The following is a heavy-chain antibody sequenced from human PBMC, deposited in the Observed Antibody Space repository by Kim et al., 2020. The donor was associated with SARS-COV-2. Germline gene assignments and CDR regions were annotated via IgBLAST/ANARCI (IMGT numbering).Heavy chain of an antibody. V-gene: IGHV4-39*01. CDR1: GGSISSSSYY. CDR2: IYYSGST. D-gene: IGHD2-2*01. J-gene: IGHJ4*02. CDR3: ARRSTPVVPAAISNYYFDY. Sequence: SETLSLTCTVSGGSISSSSYYWGWIRQPPGKGLEWIGSIYYSGSTYYNPSLKSRVTISVDTSKNQFSLKLSSVTAADTAVYYCARRSTPVVPAAISNYYFDYWGQGTLVTVSS.